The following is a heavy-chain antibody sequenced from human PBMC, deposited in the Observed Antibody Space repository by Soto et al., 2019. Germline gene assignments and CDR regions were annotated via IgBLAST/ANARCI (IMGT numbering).Heavy chain of an antibody. D-gene: IGHD5-18*01. V-gene: IGHV1-18*01. CDR3: ARDRSRVYSYGYFWFDP. Sequence: ASVKVSCKASGYTFTSYGISWVRQAPGQGFEWMGWISAYNGNTNYAQKLQGRVTMTTDTSTSTAYMELRSLRSDDTAVYYCARDRSRVYSYGYFWFDPWGQGTLVTRSS. CDR1: GYTFTSYG. CDR2: ISAYNGNT. J-gene: IGHJ5*02.